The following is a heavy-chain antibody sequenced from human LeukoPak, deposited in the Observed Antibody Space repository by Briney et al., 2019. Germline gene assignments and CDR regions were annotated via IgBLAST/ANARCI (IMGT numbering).Heavy chain of an antibody. V-gene: IGHV4-59*12. CDR3: ARDAEGDHTG. CDR1: GGSISNYY. Sequence: SETLSLTCTVSGGSISNYYWSWIRQPPGKGLEWIGNIYYSGSTNYNPSLKSRVTISVDTSKNQFSLNLRSVTAADTAVYYCARDAEGDHTGWGQGTLVTVSS. J-gene: IGHJ4*02. D-gene: IGHD2-21*02. CDR2: IYYSGST.